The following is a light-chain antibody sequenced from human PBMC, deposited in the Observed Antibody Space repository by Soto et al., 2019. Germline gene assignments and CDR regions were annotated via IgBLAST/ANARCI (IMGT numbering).Light chain of an antibody. CDR2: GAS. J-gene: IGKJ1*01. Sequence: EIVMTQSPVTLSVSPGERATLSCRASQSVRSNLACYQQKPGQAPRLLIHGASTRATGIPARFSGSGSETEFTLTISSLQSEDFAIYYCQQYNNWPPWTFGQGTKVEIK. CDR1: QSVRSN. V-gene: IGKV3-15*01. CDR3: QQYNNWPPWT.